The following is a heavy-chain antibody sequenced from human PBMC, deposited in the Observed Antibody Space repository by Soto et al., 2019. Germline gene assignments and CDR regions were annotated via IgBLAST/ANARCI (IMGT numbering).Heavy chain of an antibody. CDR1: GGSFSGYY. CDR3: ARVHTAMVTSALSFDY. Sequence: TLSLTCAVYGGSFSGYYWSWIRQPPGKGLEWIGEINHSGSTNYNPSLKSRVTISVDTSKNQFSLKLSSVTAADTAVYYCARVHTAMVTSALSFDYWGQG. CDR2: INHSGST. D-gene: IGHD5-18*01. J-gene: IGHJ4*02. V-gene: IGHV4-34*01.